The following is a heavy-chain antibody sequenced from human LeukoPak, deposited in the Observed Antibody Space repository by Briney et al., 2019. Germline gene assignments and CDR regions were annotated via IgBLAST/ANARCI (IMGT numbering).Heavy chain of an antibody. CDR3: ARRSTLYNWFDP. CDR1: GGTFSSYA. V-gene: IGHV1-69*05. J-gene: IGHJ5*02. D-gene: IGHD2-2*01. Sequence: SVKASCKASGGTFSSYAISWVRQAPGQGLEWMGGIIPIFGTANYAQKFQGRVTITTDESTSTAYMELSSLRSEDTAVYYCARRSTLYNWFDPWGQGTLVTVSS. CDR2: IIPIFGTA.